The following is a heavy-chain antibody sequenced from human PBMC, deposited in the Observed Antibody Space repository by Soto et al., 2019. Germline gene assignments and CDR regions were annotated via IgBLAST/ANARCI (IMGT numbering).Heavy chain of an antibody. D-gene: IGHD3-10*01. J-gene: IGHJ6*02. CDR1: CGSISSGGYY. CDR2: IYYSGST. Sequence: QVQLQESGPGLVKPSQTLSLTCTVSCGSISSGGYYWSWIRQHPGKGLEWIGYIYYSGSTYYNPSLKSRVTISVDTSKNQFALKLSSVTAADTAVYYCARDLRFRGFYGMDVWGQGTTVTVSS. V-gene: IGHV4-31*03. CDR3: ARDLRFRGFYGMDV.